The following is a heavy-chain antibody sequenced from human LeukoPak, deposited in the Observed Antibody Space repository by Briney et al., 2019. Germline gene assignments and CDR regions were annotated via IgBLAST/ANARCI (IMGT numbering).Heavy chain of an antibody. J-gene: IGHJ4*02. CDR2: IYSDGST. CDR1: GLTVSSSY. Sequence: GGSLRLSCAASGLTVSSSYMSWVRQAPGKGLEWVSVIYSDGSTYYADSVKGRFTISRDNSKNTLYLQMNSLRAEDTAVYYCARGLTNFDYWGQGTLVTVSS. V-gene: IGHV3-53*01. D-gene: IGHD3-3*01. CDR3: ARGLTNFDY.